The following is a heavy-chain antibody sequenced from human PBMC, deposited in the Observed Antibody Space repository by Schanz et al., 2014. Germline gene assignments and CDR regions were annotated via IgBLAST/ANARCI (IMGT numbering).Heavy chain of an antibody. V-gene: IGHV1-69*04. Sequence: QVQLVQSGAEVKKPGSSVKVSCRASGGTFRSHAIIWVRQAPGQGLEWMGRIIPIRDVTRYAQELQGRVTITADKSTNTAHMELSSLTSEDTALYYCAKDRQTTVNRVGYYYGMDVWGQGTTVTVSS. CDR2: IIPIRDVT. CDR1: GGTFRSHA. J-gene: IGHJ6*02. CDR3: AKDRQTTVNRVGYYYGMDV. D-gene: IGHD4-4*01.